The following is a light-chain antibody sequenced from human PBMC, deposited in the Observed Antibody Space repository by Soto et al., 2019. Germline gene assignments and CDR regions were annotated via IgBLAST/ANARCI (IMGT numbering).Light chain of an antibody. V-gene: IGLV2-11*01. CDR2: DVS. J-gene: IGLJ2*01. CDR1: RSDVGVYNY. CDR3: CSYGGGYTPLV. Sequence: QSALTQPRSVSAFPGQSVTLSCTGSRSDVGVYNYVSWYQQHPGKAPKLMIYDVSKRPSGVPGRFSGSKSGNTASLTISGLQAEDEADYYCCSYGGGYTPLVFGGGTKVTVL.